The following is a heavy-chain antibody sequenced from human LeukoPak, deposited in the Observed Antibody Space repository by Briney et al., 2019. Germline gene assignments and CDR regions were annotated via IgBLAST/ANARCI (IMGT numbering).Heavy chain of an antibody. CDR2: IKQDGSEI. CDR1: GFTISIYW. D-gene: IGHD5-18*01. Sequence: PGGSLRLSCAASGFTISIYWMSWVRQAPGKGLEWVANIKQDGSEIYYVDSVKGRFTISRDNAKNSVYPQMNSLRAEDTAVYYCARENTAVPGGDCWGRGTLVTVSS. V-gene: IGHV3-7*01. CDR3: ARENTAVPGGDC. J-gene: IGHJ4*02.